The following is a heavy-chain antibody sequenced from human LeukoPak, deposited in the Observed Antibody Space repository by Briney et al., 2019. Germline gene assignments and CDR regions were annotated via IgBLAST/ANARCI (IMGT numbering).Heavy chain of an antibody. V-gene: IGHV3-21*01. J-gene: IGHJ6*03. CDR1: GFTFTDYS. D-gene: IGHD6-25*01. Sequence: PGGSLRLSCAASGFTFTDYSMTWVRQAPGKGLEWVSSISTVSTYTFYSDSVKGRFTISRDNRKNTLYLQMSSLSAEDTAVYYCARDGSGFDYYYYMDVWGRGTAVTVSS. CDR2: ISTVSTYT. CDR3: ARDGSGFDYYYYMDV.